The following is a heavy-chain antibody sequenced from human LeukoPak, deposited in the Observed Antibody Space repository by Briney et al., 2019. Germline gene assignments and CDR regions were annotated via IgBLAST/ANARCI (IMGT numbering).Heavy chain of an antibody. Sequence: SETLSLTCTVSGGSNSSSPYYWGWIRQPPGKGLEWIGSIYYSGSTYYNPSLKSRVTISVDTSKNQFSLKLSSVTAADTAVYYCAREIFGQGGYYFDYWGQGTLVTVSS. CDR3: AREIFGQGGYYFDY. CDR1: GGSNSSSPYY. J-gene: IGHJ4*02. CDR2: IYYSGST. V-gene: IGHV4-39*07. D-gene: IGHD3-3*01.